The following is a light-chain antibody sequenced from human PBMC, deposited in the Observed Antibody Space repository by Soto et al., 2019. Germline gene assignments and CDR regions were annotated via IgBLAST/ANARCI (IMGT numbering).Light chain of an antibody. J-gene: IGLJ2*01. V-gene: IGLV2-14*01. CDR2: AVS. CDR1: SSDVGGYNH. CDR3: CSYTSLSTVV. Sequence: QSVLTQPASVSGAPGQSITISCTGTSSDVGGYNHVSWYQHSPGKAPKLILFAVSDRPSGVSHRFSGSKSGNTASLTISGLQAEDEADYYCCSYTSLSTVVFGGGTQLTVL.